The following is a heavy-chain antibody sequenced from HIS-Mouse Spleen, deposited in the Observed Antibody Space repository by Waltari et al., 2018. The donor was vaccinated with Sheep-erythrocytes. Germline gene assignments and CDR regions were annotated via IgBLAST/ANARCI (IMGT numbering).Heavy chain of an antibody. CDR2: NNPNKGNT. CDR3: ARVNLYSSGWYAYYYYGMDV. V-gene: IGHV1-8*01. CDR1: GYTFTSYD. J-gene: IGHJ6*02. Sequence: QVQLVQSGAEVKKPGASVKVSCKASGYTFTSYDINWVRQATGQGLEWMGWNNPNKGNTGVEQKCQGRGTMTMNTAISTAYMELSSLRSEDTAVYYCARVNLYSSGWYAYYYYGMDVWGQGTTVTVSS. D-gene: IGHD6-19*01.